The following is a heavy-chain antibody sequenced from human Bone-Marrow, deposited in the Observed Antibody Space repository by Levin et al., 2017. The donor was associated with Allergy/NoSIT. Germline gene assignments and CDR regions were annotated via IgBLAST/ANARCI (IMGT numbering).Heavy chain of an antibody. CDR1: DGSMNRSPYY. D-gene: IGHD3-16*01. Sequence: SETLSLTCSVSDGSMNRSPYYWGWLRQPPGQGLEWIASIHYSGNTYNNPSLKSRVTILLDTSRNQFSLKLTSVTAADTALYYCAKHMGDPLPGRYFFDSWGQGILVTVSS. J-gene: IGHJ4*02. CDR3: AKHMGDPLPGRYFFDS. V-gene: IGHV4-39*01. CDR2: IHYSGNT.